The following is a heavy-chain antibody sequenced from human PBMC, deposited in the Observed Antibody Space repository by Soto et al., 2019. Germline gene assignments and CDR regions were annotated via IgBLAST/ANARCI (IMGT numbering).Heavy chain of an antibody. CDR3: AGVYSSGSCYLSLDGMDV. Sequence: QVQLVQSGAEVKKPGASVKVSCKASGYTFTSYGISWVRQAPGQGLEWMGWISAYNGNTNYAQKLQGRVTMTTDTATSTAYMELGSLRSDDTAVYYCAGVYSSGSCYLSLDGMDVWGQGTTVTVSS. J-gene: IGHJ6*02. CDR2: ISAYNGNT. V-gene: IGHV1-18*01. CDR1: GYTFTSYG. D-gene: IGHD2-15*01.